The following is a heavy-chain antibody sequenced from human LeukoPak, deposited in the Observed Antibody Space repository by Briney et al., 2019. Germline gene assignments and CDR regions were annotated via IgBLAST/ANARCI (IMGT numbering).Heavy chain of an antibody. J-gene: IGHJ5*02. Sequence: ASVKDSCKASGYTFTSYGISWVRQAPGQGLEWMGWISAYNGNTNYAQKLQGRVTVTTDTSTSTAYMELRSLRSDDTAVYYCARVIAAAGTGWFDPWGQGTLFTVSS. CDR2: ISAYNGNT. V-gene: IGHV1-18*01. CDR1: GYTFTSYG. CDR3: ARVIAAAGTGWFDP. D-gene: IGHD6-13*01.